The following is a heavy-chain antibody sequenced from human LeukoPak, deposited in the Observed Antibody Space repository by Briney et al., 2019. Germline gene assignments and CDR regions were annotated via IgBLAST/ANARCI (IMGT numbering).Heavy chain of an antibody. Sequence: GASVKVSCKASGGTFSRKTISWVRQAPGQGLEWMGGIIPIFGTPNYAQKFQGRVTITQNSSVTTVYMELTSLTSEDTAIYYCARRGLVAGIYDLVYGFDLWGQGTMVTVSS. J-gene: IGHJ3*01. D-gene: IGHD3/OR15-3a*01. CDR3: ARRGLVAGIYDLVYGFDL. CDR2: IIPIFGTP. V-gene: IGHV1-69*06. CDR1: GGTFSRKT.